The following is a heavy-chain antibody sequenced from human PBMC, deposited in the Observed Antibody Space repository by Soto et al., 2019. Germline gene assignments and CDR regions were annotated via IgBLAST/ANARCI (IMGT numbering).Heavy chain of an antibody. CDR2: IIPIFGTA. V-gene: IGHV1-69*01. Sequence: GXSLKVSCKASAGSFSSYATSWVRQAPGQGLEWMGGIIPIFGTANYAQKLQGRVTITAGESTSTAYMELSSLRSEDTAVYYCERGPLSGSYAYWGQVTLVIGS. J-gene: IGHJ4*02. D-gene: IGHD1-26*01. CDR1: AGSFSSYA. CDR3: ERGPLSGSYAY.